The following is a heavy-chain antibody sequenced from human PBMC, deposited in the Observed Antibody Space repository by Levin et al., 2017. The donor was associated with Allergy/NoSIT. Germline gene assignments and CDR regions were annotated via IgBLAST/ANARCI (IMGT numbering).Heavy chain of an antibody. CDR1: GGSVSSSSYY. V-gene: IGHV4-61*01. J-gene: IGHJ4*02. D-gene: IGHD2-15*01. Sequence: SQTLSLTCTVSGGSVSSSSYYWSWIRQPPGKGLEWIGYIYYSGSTNYNPSLKSRVTLSVDTSKNQFSLKLTSVTAADTAVYYCARTSYCSGGSCYFLSFDYWGQGTLVTVSS. CDR3: ARTSYCSGGSCYFLSFDY. CDR2: IYYSGST.